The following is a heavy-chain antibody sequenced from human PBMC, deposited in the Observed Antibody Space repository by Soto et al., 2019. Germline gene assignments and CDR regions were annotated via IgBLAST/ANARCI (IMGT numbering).Heavy chain of an antibody. CDR3: AXEVGXLVWXXXXLYFVAYYYYGMDV. Sequence: ASVKVSCKASGYTFTSYGISWVRQAPGQGLERMGWISAYNGNTNYAQKLQGRVTMTTDTSTSTDNKELRSLRSDDTAVYFCAXEVGXLVWXXXXLYFVAYYYYGMDVWGQGTTVTVXS. CDR2: ISAYNGNT. J-gene: IGHJ6*02. V-gene: IGHV1-18*01. CDR1: GYTFTSYG. D-gene: IGHD3-3*01.